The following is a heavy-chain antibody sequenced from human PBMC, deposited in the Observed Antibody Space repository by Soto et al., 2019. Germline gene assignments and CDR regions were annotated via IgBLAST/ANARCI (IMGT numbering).Heavy chain of an antibody. Sequence: ASVKVSCKASGYTFTSYGISWVRQAPGQGLEWMGCISAYDGDTNYAQKLQGRVTMTEDTSTNTAYMELSSLRSEDTAVYYCATDPATHWRYCSGGSCYGLWGQGTLVTVSS. V-gene: IGHV1-18*01. CDR2: ISAYDGDT. CDR1: GYTFTSYG. D-gene: IGHD2-15*01. J-gene: IGHJ4*02. CDR3: ATDPATHWRYCSGGSCYGL.